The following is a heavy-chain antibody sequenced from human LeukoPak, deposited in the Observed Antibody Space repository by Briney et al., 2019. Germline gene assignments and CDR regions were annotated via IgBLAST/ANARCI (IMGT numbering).Heavy chain of an antibody. V-gene: IGHV3-20*04. D-gene: IGHD2-21*01. J-gene: IGHJ3*02. Sequence: TGGSLRLSCAASGFTFDDYGMSWVRQAPGKGLEWVSGINWNGGSTGYADSVKGRFTISRDNAKNSLYLQMNSLRAEDTALYYCAREAYCGGDCYSYDASDIWGQGTMVTVSS. CDR3: AREAYCGGDCYSYDASDI. CDR2: INWNGGST. CDR1: GFTFDDYG.